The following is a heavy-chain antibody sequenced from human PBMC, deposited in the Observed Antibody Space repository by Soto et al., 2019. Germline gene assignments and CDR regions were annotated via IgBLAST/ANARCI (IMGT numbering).Heavy chain of an antibody. CDR2: IKQAGSEK. D-gene: IGHD6-25*01. CDR3: AREKRANGYFDY. J-gene: IGHJ4*02. CDR1: GFTLSAYW. V-gene: IGHV3-7*01. Sequence: EVQLVESGGALVQTGGSLRLSCAASGFTLSAYWMSWVRQAPGKGLEWVANIKQAGSEKYYVDSVNGRFIISRDDAKNSLFLEVNSLRVEDPAVYYCAREKRANGYFDYWGQGTLVTVSS.